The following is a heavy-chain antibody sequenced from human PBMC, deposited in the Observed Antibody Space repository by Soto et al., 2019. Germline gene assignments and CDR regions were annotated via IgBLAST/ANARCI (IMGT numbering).Heavy chain of an antibody. J-gene: IGHJ4*02. CDR1: GFSVTTNY. CDR2: IYAGGST. V-gene: IGHV3-53*01. D-gene: IGHD6-13*01. Sequence: GGSLRLSCTAPGFSVTTNYMSWVRQAPGKGLEWVSVIYAGGSTSYADSVKGRFTVSRDNSNNTLFLQLSSLRVEDTAIYYCARGTWGISWPNFFDYWGQRVLVTVSS. CDR3: ARGTWGISWPNFFDY.